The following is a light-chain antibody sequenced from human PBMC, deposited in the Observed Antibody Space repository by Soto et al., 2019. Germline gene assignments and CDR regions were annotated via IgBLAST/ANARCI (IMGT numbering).Light chain of an antibody. CDR2: GAS. CDR1: HDIRSY. J-gene: IGKJ5*01. CDR3: QQYYSTPPIT. V-gene: IGKV1-9*01. Sequence: DIQLTQSPSFLSASVGDRITITCRASHDIRSYLAWYQQKPAKAPKLLIYGASTLQSGVPSRFSGSGSGTEFTLTISSLQAEDVAVYYCQQYYSTPPITFGQGTRLEIK.